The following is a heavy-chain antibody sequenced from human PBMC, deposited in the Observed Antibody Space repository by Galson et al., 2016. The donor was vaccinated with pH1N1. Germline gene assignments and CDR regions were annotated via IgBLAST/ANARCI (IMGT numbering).Heavy chain of an antibody. CDR2: IYSGGTT. D-gene: IGHD6-19*01. V-gene: IGHV3-53*01. CDR3: ARERSSGWEFYFDQ. J-gene: IGHJ4*02. Sequence: SLRLSCAPFGFSVSNTYMAWVRQAPGKGLDWVSLIYSGGTTYYADSVKGRFTISRDISKNTLYLQMNNLRAEDTAVYYCARERSSGWEFYFDQWGQGTLVTVSS. CDR1: GFSVSNTY.